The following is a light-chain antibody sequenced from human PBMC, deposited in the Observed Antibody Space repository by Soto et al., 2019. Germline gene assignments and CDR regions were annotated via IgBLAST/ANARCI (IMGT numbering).Light chain of an antibody. CDR3: QQSSTARA. Sequence: DLEMTQSPSSLAASVGDRVTITCRASQSIGTFLNWYQQKPGKAPEILIYDVSQLQSGVPSRFTGSGFGTDFTLTISSLQPEDFATYYCQQSSTARAFGPGTKVEIK. CDR1: QSIGTF. J-gene: IGKJ1*01. V-gene: IGKV1-39*01. CDR2: DVS.